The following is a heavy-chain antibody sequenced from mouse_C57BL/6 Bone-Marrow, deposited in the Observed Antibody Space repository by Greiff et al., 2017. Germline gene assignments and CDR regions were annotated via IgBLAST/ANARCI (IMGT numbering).Heavy chain of an antibody. CDR2: IYPRDGST. Sequence: QVQLQQSGPELVKPGASVKLSCKASGYTFTSYDINWVKQRPGLGLEWIGWIYPRDGSTKDNEKFKGKATLTVDTSSSKADMELHSLTAEDSAVYFWARERWLLRPYYFDDWGQGTTLTVSS. CDR1: GYTFTSYD. V-gene: IGHV1-85*01. J-gene: IGHJ2*01. D-gene: IGHD2-3*01. CDR3: ARERWLLRPYYFDD.